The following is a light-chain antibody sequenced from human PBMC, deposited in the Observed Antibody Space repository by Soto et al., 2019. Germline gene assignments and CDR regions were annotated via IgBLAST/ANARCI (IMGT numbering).Light chain of an antibody. J-gene: IGLJ3*02. CDR2: GNS. CDR1: SSNIGAGHD. CDR3: QSYDSSLSAGV. Sequence: QAVVTQPPSVSGAPGQRVTISCTWSSSNIGAGHDVHWYQQLPGTAPKLLMYGNSIRPSGVPDRFSGSKSGTSASLAITGLQAEDEADYYCQSYDSSLSAGVFGGGTKLTVL. V-gene: IGLV1-40*01.